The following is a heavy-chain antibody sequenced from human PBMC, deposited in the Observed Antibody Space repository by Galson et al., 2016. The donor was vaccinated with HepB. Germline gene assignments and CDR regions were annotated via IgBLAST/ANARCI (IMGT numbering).Heavy chain of an antibody. D-gene: IGHD2-21*02. CDR1: GFTFSIYA. Sequence: SLRLSCAASGFTFSIYAMDWVRQAPGKGLEWVSSVRGGEGRTFYADSVKGRFTISRDKSQDTLYLQMNGLRAEDTAVYYCAKRGDMYYYGMDVWGQGTTVTVSS. CDR3: AKRGDMYYYGMDV. CDR2: VRGGEGRT. V-gene: IGHV3-23*01. J-gene: IGHJ6*02.